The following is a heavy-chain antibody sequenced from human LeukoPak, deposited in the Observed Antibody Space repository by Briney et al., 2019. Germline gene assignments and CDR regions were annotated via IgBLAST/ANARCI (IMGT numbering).Heavy chain of an antibody. D-gene: IGHD5-18*01. CDR2: ISWNSGSI. CDR1: GFTFDDYA. J-gene: IGHJ6*03. CDR3: AKDGAGYSYATNYYYYYMDV. V-gene: IGHV3-9*01. Sequence: PGGSLRLSCAASGFTFDDYAMHWVRQAPGKGLEWVSGISWNSGSIGYADSVKGRFTISRDNAKNSLCLQMNSLRAEDTALYYCAKDGAGYSYATNYYYYYMDVWGKGTTVTASS.